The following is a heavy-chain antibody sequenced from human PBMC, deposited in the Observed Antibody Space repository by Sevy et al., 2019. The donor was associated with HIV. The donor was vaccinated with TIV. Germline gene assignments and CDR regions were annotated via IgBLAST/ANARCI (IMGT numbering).Heavy chain of an antibody. CDR1: GFTFSSYA. CDR3: ARDGPKVGQDYYYYYYMDV. V-gene: IGHV3-30-3*01. Sequence: GGSLRLSCAASGFTFSSYAMHWVRQAPGKGLEWVAVISYDGSNKYYADSMKGRFTISRDNSKNSMYMQMNSLRAEDTAVYYCARDGPKVGQDYYYYYYMDVWGKGTTVTVSS. J-gene: IGHJ6*03. CDR2: ISYDGSNK. D-gene: IGHD1-26*01.